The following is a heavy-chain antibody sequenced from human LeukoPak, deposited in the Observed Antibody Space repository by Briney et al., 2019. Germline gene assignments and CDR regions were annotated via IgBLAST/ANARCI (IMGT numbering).Heavy chain of an antibody. CDR2: INPNSGGT. V-gene: IGHV1-2*02. CDR3: GVGDFWSGYQSGYSYESFDY. D-gene: IGHD3-3*01. J-gene: IGHJ4*02. Sequence: GASVKVSCKASGYTFTGYYMRWVRQAPGQGLEWMGWINPNSGGTNYAQKFQGRVTMTRDTSISTAYMELSRLRSDDTAVYYCGVGDFWSGYQSGYSYESFDYWGQGTLVTVSS. CDR1: GYTFTGYY.